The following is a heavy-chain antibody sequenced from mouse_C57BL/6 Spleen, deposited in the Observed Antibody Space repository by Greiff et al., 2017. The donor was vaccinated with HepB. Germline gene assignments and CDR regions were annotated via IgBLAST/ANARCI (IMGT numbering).Heavy chain of an antibody. Sequence: QVQLQQSGAELARPGASVKLSCKASGYTFTSYGISWVKQSTGQGLEWIGEIYPRSGNTYYNEKFKGKATLTADKSSSTAYMELRSLTSEDSAVYFCARSPSYDYDARHYYAMDYWGQGTSVTVSS. CDR2: IYPRSGNT. D-gene: IGHD2-4*01. CDR3: ARSPSYDYDARHYYAMDY. J-gene: IGHJ4*01. V-gene: IGHV1-81*01. CDR1: GYTFTSYG.